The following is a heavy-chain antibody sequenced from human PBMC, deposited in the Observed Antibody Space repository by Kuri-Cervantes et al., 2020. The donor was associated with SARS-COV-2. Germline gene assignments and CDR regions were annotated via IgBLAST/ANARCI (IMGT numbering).Heavy chain of an antibody. V-gene: IGHV1-18*01. CDR2: INPNSGNT. CDR3: ARGFAAAGTIDY. J-gene: IGHJ4*02. Sequence: ASVKVSCKASGYTFTSYGISWVRQAPGQGLEWMGWINPNSGNTNYAQKLQGRVTMTTDTSTSTAYMELRSLRSDDTAVYYCARGFAAAGTIDYWGQGTLVTVSS. CDR1: GYTFTSYG. D-gene: IGHD6-13*01.